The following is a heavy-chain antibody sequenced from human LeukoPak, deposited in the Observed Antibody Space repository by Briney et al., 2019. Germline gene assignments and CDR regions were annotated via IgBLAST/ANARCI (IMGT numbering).Heavy chain of an antibody. D-gene: IGHD6-13*01. CDR2: ISSSGSTI. J-gene: IGHJ4*02. V-gene: IGHV3-48*04. CDR1: GFTFSSYS. CDR3: ARVYIGDSIAAAGDHFDY. Sequence: PGGSLRLSCAASGFTFSSYSMNWVRQAPGKGLEWVSYISSSGSTIYYADSVKGRFTISRDNAKNSLYLQMNSLRAEDTAVYYCARVYIGDSIAAAGDHFDYWGQGTLVTVSS.